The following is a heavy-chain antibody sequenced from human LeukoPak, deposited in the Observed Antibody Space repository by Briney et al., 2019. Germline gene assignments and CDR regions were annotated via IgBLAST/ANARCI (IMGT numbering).Heavy chain of an antibody. CDR1: GGSISSYY. J-gene: IGHJ5*02. Sequence: SETLSLTCTVSGGSISSYYWSWIRQPPGKGLEWIGYIYYSGSTNYNPSLKSRVTISVDTSKNQFSLKLSSVTAADTAVYYCARLRTTGYYDSSGYSGWFDPWGQGTLVTVSS. D-gene: IGHD3-22*01. CDR2: IYYSGST. CDR3: ARLRTTGYYDSSGYSGWFDP. V-gene: IGHV4-59*08.